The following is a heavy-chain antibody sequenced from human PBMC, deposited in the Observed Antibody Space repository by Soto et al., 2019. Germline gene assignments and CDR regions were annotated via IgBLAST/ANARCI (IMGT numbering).Heavy chain of an antibody. CDR2: ISSSGTTI. D-gene: IGHD5-18*01. CDR3: ATGYESRYYYGMDV. V-gene: IGHV3-48*03. Sequence: LRLSCAVSGFTFSSYEMNWVRQAPGKGLEWVSYISSSGTTIYYADSVKGRFTISRENANNSLYLQMNSLRAEDTAVYYCATGYESRYYYGMDVWGQGTSVTVSS. J-gene: IGHJ6*02. CDR1: GFTFSSYE.